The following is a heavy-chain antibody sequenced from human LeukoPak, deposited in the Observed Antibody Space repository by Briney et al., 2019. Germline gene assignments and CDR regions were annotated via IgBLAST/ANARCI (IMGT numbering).Heavy chain of an antibody. V-gene: IGHV4-59*01. Sequence: SETLSLTCTVSGGSIGSYYWSWIRQPPGKGLEWIGYIYYSGSTNYNPSLKSRVTISVDTSKNQFSLKLSSVTAADTAVYYCASSPYCSGGSCYSGAFDIWGQGTMVTVSS. CDR2: IYYSGST. D-gene: IGHD2-15*01. J-gene: IGHJ3*02. CDR1: GGSIGSYY. CDR3: ASSPYCSGGSCYSGAFDI.